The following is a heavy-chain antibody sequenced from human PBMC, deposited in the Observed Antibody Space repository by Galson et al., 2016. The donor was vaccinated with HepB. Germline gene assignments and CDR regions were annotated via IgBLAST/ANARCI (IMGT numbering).Heavy chain of an antibody. CDR2: IFPSGST. Sequence: SETLSLTCTVSGGSISNNYCWTWLRQPPGKGLEWIGEIFPSGSTKYNPSLKSRVTLSLDTSMNHLPLNLASVTAADPAVYYCARIPSYYTGMDVGGQGTTVTVPS. CDR1: GGSISNNYC. CDR3: ARIPSYYTGMDV. J-gene: IGHJ6*02. D-gene: IGHD2-21*01. V-gene: IGHV4-4*02.